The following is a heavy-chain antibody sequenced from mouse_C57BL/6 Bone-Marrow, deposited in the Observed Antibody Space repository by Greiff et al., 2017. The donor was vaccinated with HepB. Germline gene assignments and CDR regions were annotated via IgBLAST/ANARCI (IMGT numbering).Heavy chain of an antibody. D-gene: IGHD3-2*02. CDR3: ARSGAQAFDY. V-gene: IGHV1-82*01. Sequence: QVQLKESGPELVKPGASVKISCKASGYAFSSSWMNWVKQRPGKGLEWIGRIYPGDGDTNYNGKFKGKATLTADKSSSTAYMQLSSLTSEDSAVYFCARSGAQAFDYWGQGTTLTVSS. CDR1: GYAFSSSW. J-gene: IGHJ2*01. CDR2: IYPGDGDT.